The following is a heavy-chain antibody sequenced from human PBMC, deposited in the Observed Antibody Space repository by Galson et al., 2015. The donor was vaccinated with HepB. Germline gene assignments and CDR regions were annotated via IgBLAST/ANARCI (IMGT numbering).Heavy chain of an antibody. CDR3: ARMWGTYYDH. CDR2: IYYSGST. V-gene: IGHV4-39*01. Sequence: SETLSLTCTVSGGSISSSSYYWGWIRQPPGKGLEWIGNIYYSGSTYYNPSLKSRVTISVDTSKSQFSLKLSSVTAADTAVYYCARMWGTYYDHWGQGTLVTVSS. CDR1: GGSISSSSYY. J-gene: IGHJ4*02. D-gene: IGHD3-16*01.